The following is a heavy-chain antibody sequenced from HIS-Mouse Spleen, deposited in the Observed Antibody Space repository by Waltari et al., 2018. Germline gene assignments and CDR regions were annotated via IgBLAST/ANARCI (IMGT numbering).Heavy chain of an antibody. D-gene: IGHD6-13*01. Sequence: QLPLQESGPGLVNPSETLSLTCTVSGGSLSSSSYYWGWIRQPPGQGLEWIGSIYYSGSTYYNPSLKSRVTISVDTSKNQFSLKLSSVTAADTAVYYCARLAAAGTYWGQGTLVTVSS. CDR1: GGSLSSSSYY. CDR3: ARLAAAGTY. J-gene: IGHJ4*02. V-gene: IGHV4-39*07. CDR2: IYYSGST.